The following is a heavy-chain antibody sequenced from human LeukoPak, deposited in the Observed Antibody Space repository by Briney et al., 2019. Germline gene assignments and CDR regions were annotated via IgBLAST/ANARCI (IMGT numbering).Heavy chain of an antibody. V-gene: IGHV4-34*01. J-gene: IGHJ6*03. Sequence: PSETLSLTCAVHAGSRSGDYGSWIRQRPLKGLKCSAEINHGGSTNYNPSLTSRVTISVDTSMNQFSLKLSSVTAADTAVYYCASLEAWDHYYYYYYMDVWGQGTTVTVSS. D-gene: IGHD1-26*01. CDR1: AGSRSGDY. CDR2: INHGGST. CDR3: ASLEAWDHYYYYYYMDV.